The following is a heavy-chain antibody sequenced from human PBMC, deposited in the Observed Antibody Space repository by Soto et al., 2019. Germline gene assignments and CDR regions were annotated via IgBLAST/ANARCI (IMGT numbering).Heavy chain of an antibody. CDR2: INSDGSST. J-gene: IGHJ6*02. D-gene: IGHD6-6*01. Sequence: PAGSLRLSCAASGFTFSSYWMHWVRQAPGKGLVWVSRINSDGSSTSYADSVKGRFTISRDNAKNTLYLQMNSLRAEDTAVYCCARVTTYSSSSLRFYYYGMDVWGQGTTVTVSS. CDR1: GFTFSSYW. V-gene: IGHV3-74*01. CDR3: ARVTTYSSSSLRFYYYGMDV.